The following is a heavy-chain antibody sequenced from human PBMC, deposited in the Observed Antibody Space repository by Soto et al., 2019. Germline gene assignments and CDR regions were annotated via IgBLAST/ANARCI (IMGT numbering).Heavy chain of an antibody. CDR1: GFSFTTSA. CDR3: ARGGGMGVNDH. Sequence: EVQLVESGGGLVQPGGSLKLSCAASGFSFTTSAMHWVRQAPGKGLEWIARIRSGVNNYQSAYPASVTVRFTISRDDSKNTAYLQMDGLTSEDTAMYFCARGGGMGVNDHWGQGIMVTVSS. V-gene: IGHV3-73*02. CDR2: IRSGVNNYQS. D-gene: IGHD3-16*01. J-gene: IGHJ4*02.